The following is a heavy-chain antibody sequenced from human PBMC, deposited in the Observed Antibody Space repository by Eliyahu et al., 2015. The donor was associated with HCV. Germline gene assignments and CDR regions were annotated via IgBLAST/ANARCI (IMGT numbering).Heavy chain of an antibody. V-gene: IGHV3-21*01. Sequence: EVQLVEXGGGLVKPGGSLRLSXXASXXXFSSYSMNWVRQAPGKGLEWVSSISSSSSYIYYADSVKGRFTISRDNAKNSLYLQMNSLRAEDTAVYYCARATVGGDAFDIWGQGTMVTVSS. CDR3: ARATVGGDAFDI. CDR2: ISSSSSYI. D-gene: IGHD1-26*01. CDR1: XXXFSSYS. J-gene: IGHJ3*02.